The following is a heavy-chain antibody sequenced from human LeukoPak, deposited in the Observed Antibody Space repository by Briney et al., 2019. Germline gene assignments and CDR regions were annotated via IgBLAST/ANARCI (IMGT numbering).Heavy chain of an antibody. V-gene: IGHV3-48*01. Sequence: GGSLRLSCAASGFTFSRYRMNWVRQAPGKGLEWVSYISSSSSMIYNADSVKGRFTISRDNAKNSLYLQMNSLRAEDTAVYYCARDLSIAVAGTDYWGQGTLVTVSS. J-gene: IGHJ4*02. CDR1: GFTFSRYR. D-gene: IGHD6-19*01. CDR3: ARDLSIAVAGTDY. CDR2: ISSSSSMI.